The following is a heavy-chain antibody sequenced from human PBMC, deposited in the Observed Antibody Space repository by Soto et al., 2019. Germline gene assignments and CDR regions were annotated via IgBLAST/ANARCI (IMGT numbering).Heavy chain of an antibody. CDR1: GFTVSSNY. V-gene: IGHV3-53*01. D-gene: IGHD2-15*01. Sequence: GGSLRLSCAASGFTVSSNYMSWVRQAPGKGLECVSVIYSGGSTYYADSVKGRFTISRDNSKNTLYLQMNSLRAEDTAVYYCASCSGGSCSNYYYGMDVWGQGTTVTVSS. CDR2: IYSGGST. J-gene: IGHJ6*02. CDR3: ASCSGGSCSNYYYGMDV.